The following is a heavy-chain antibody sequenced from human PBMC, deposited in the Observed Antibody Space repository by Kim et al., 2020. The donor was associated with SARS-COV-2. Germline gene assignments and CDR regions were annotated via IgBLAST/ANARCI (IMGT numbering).Heavy chain of an antibody. Sequence: SVKVSCKASGFTFTSSAVQWVRQARGQRLEWIGWIVVGSGNTNYAQKFQERVTITRDMSTSTAYMELSSLRSEDTAVYYCAAERSGYYGMDLWGQGTTVTVSS. CDR1: GFTFTSSA. D-gene: IGHD3-3*01. CDR3: AAERSGYYGMDL. V-gene: IGHV1-58*01. J-gene: IGHJ6*02. CDR2: IVVGSGNT.